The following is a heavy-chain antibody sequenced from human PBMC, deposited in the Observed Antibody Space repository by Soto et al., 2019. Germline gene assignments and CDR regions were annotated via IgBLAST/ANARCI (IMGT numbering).Heavy chain of an antibody. CDR3: ARDQGYYDFWSGDSGYYYYGMDV. Sequence: GGSLRLSCAASGFTFSSYAMHWVRQAPGKGLEWVAVISYDGSNKYYADSVKGRFTISRDNSKNTLYLQMNSLRAEDTAVYYCARDQGYYDFWSGDSGYYYYGMDVWSQGTTVTVSS. CDR1: GFTFSSYA. V-gene: IGHV3-30-3*01. CDR2: ISYDGSNK. J-gene: IGHJ6*02. D-gene: IGHD3-3*01.